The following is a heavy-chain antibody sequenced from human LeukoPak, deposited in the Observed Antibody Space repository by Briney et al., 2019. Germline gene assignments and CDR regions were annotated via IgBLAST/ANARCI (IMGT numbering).Heavy chain of an antibody. J-gene: IGHJ4*02. CDR2: INHSGST. D-gene: IGHD3-16*02. CDR3: ARGALWDYVWGSYRYSFDY. Sequence: ETLSLTCAVYGGSFSGYYWSWIRQPPGKGLEWIGEINHSGSTNYNPSLKSRVTISVDTSKDQFSLKLSSVTAADTAVYYCARGALWDYVWGSYRYSFDYWGQGTLVTVSS. V-gene: IGHV4-34*01. CDR1: GGSFSGYY.